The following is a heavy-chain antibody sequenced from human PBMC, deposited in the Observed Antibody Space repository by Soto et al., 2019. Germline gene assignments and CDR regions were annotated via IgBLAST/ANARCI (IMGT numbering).Heavy chain of an antibody. CDR3: ARGERSGNYYYYYGMDV. J-gene: IGHJ6*02. CDR1: GYTFTSYY. V-gene: IGHV1-46*01. CDR2: INPSGGST. Sequence: ASVKVSCKASGYTFTSYYMHWVRQAPGQGLEWMGIINPSGGSTSYAQKFQGRVTMTRDTSASTAYMELSSLRSEDTAVYYCARGERSGNYYYYYGMDVWGQGTTVTVSS. D-gene: IGHD1-26*01.